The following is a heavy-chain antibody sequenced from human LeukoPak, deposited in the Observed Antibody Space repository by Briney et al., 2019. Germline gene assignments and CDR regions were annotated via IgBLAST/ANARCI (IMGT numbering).Heavy chain of an antibody. CDR1: GGSISSSNYY. CDR2: IYYSGGT. J-gene: IGHJ5*02. Sequence: PETLSLTCTVSGGSISSSNYYWGWIRQTPGKGLEWIAYIYYSGGTYYNPSLKSRVTIPVDTSRNQFSLKMTSVTAADTAMYYCARGAAAGSNSWFDPWGQGTLVTVSS. CDR3: ARGAAAGSNSWFDP. V-gene: IGHV4-39*07. D-gene: IGHD6-13*01.